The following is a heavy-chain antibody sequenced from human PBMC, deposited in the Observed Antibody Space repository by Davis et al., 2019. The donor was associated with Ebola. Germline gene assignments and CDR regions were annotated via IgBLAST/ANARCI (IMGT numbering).Heavy chain of an antibody. CDR1: GYTFTNYG. V-gene: IGHV1-18*04. Sequence: ASVKVSCKASGYTFTNYGITWVRQAPGQGLEWMGWISAYNGNTNYAQKLQGRVTMTTDTSTSTAYMELRSLRSDDTAVYYCARDTSGIAVAGQWGQGTLVTVSS. D-gene: IGHD6-19*01. J-gene: IGHJ4*02. CDR3: ARDTSGIAVAGQ. CDR2: ISAYNGNT.